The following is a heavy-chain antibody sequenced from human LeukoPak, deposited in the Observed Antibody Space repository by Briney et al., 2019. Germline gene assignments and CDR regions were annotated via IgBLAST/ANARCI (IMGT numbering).Heavy chain of an antibody. Sequence: SETLSLTCTVSGGSISSSSYYWGWIRQPPGKGLEWIGSIYYSGSTYYNPSLKSRVTISVDTSKNQSSLKLSSVTAADTAVYYCARHPTVGSRHFDYWGQGTLVTVSS. V-gene: IGHV4-39*01. CDR2: IYYSGST. D-gene: IGHD4-23*01. CDR3: ARHPTVGSRHFDY. CDR1: GGSISSSSYY. J-gene: IGHJ4*02.